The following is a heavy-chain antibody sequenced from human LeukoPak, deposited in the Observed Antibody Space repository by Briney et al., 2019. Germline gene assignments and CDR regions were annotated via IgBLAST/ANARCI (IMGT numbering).Heavy chain of an antibody. V-gene: IGHV4-59*01. CDR3: ARESGSYLWRSWLNP. CDR1: GGSISSYY. J-gene: IGHJ5*02. D-gene: IGHD3-16*01. CDR2: IYYSGST. Sequence: SETLSLTCTVSGGSISSYYWSWIRQPPGKGLEWIGYIYYSGSTNYNPSLKSRVTISVDTSKNQFSLKLSSVTAADTAVYYCARESGSYLWRSWLNPWGQGTLVTVSP.